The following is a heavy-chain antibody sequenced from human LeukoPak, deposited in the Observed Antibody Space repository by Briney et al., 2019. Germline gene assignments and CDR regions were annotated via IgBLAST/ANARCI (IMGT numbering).Heavy chain of an antibody. CDR3: ARAIVGEPRGAFDI. CDR1: GGSISGYY. CDR2: IYSSGST. Sequence: SETLSLTCTVSGGSISGYYWSWIRQPAGKGLEWIGRIYSSGSTNDNPSLRSRVTMSVDTSKIQFSLRLSSATAADTAVYYCARAIVGEPRGAFDIWGQGTMVTVSS. J-gene: IGHJ3*02. D-gene: IGHD1-26*01. V-gene: IGHV4-4*07.